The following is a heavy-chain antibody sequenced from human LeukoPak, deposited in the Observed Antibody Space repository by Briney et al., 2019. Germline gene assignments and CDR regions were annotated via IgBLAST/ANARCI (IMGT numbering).Heavy chain of an antibody. J-gene: IGHJ4*02. D-gene: IGHD3-10*01. V-gene: IGHV3-23*01. CDR2: ISGSGGST. CDR3: AKDVEGSYYGSGSYTLYYFDY. CDR1: GFAFSSYA. Sequence: GGSLRLSCAASGFAFSSYAMSWVRQAPGKGLEWVSAISGSGGSTYYADSVKGRFTISRDNSKNTLYLQMNSLRAEDTAVYYCAKDVEGSYYGSGSYTLYYFDYWGQGTLVTVSS.